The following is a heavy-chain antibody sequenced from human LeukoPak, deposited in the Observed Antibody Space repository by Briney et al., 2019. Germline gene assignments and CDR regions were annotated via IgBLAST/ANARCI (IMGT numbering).Heavy chain of an antibody. CDR1: GGSISSYY. D-gene: IGHD6-13*01. Sequence: PSETLSLTCTVSGGSISSYYWSWIRQPPGKGLEWIGEINHSGSANYNPSLKSRVTISVDTSKNQFSLKLSSVTAADTAVYYCARGGGSSWYDDVYFQHWGQGTLVTVSS. CDR3: ARGGGSSWYDDVYFQH. CDR2: INHSGSA. J-gene: IGHJ1*01. V-gene: IGHV4-34*01.